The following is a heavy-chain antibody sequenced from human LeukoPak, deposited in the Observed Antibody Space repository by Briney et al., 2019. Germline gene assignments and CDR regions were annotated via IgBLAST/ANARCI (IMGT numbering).Heavy chain of an antibody. D-gene: IGHD3/OR15-3a*01. CDR3: VGASRTSDAFDF. CDR1: GGSISSSIDY. Sequence: TSETLSLTCTISGGSISSSIDYWGWIRQPPGKGLEWIGTIYYSVDTYYNPSLKGRVTISVDASKNQFSLELTSVTAADTAVYHCVGASRTSDAFDFWGQGTMVTVSS. V-gene: IGHV4-39*01. J-gene: IGHJ3*01. CDR2: IYYSVDT.